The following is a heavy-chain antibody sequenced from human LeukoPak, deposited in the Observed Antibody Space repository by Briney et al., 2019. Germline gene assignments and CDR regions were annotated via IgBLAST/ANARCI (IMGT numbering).Heavy chain of an antibody. CDR3: ARGSYDYVWRSYRWYYFDS. V-gene: IGHV7-4-1*02. CDR1: GYTFTSYA. J-gene: IGHJ4*02. Sequence: AAVKVSCKASGYTFTSYAMNCVPQAPGQGLEWMGWINTNTGNPTYAQGFTGRFVFSLDTSVSTASLRISSLKAEDTAVYYCARGSYDYVWRSYRWYYFDSGGQGPLVTVSP. D-gene: IGHD3-16*02. CDR2: INTNTGNP.